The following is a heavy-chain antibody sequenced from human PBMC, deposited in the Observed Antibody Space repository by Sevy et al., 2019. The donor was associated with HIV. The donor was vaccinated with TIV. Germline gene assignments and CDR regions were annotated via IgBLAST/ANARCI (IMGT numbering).Heavy chain of an antibody. CDR2: VSHSGNT. J-gene: IGHJ4*02. CDR1: GDSINTYY. V-gene: IGHV4-59*08. D-gene: IGHD2-2*02. Sequence: SETLSLTCTVSGDSINTYYWSWIRQPPGKGLEWIGYVSHSGNTNYNPSLKSRVSMSVDTSTNHFSLKAKSVTAADTAVYYCARLRWDLVVVPGATPGCYFDSWGQGTLVTVSS. CDR3: ARLRWDLVVVPGATPGCYFDS.